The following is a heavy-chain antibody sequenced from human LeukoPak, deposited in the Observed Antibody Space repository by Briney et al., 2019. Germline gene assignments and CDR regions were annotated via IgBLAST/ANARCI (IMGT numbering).Heavy chain of an antibody. CDR3: ARVLVWFGSYGMDV. CDR2: INHSGST. V-gene: IGHV4-34*01. Sequence: SETLSLTCAVYGGSFSGYYWSWIRQPPGKGLEWIGEINHSGSTNYNPSLKSRVTISVDTSKNQFSLKLGSVTAADTAVYYCARVLVWFGSYGMDVWGQGTTVTVSS. J-gene: IGHJ6*02. CDR1: GGSFSGYY. D-gene: IGHD3-10*01.